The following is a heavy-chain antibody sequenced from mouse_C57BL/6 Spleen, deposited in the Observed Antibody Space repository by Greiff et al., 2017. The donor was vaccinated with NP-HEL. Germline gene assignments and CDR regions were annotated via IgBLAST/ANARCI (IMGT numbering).Heavy chain of an antibody. Sequence: EVQVVESGGGLVKPGGSLKLSCAASGFPFSDYGMHWVRQAPEKGLEWVAYLSSGSSTIYYADTVKGRFTISRDNAKNTLFLQRTRLRSEDTAMYYCARDYGSGYFDVWGTGTTVTVSS. CDR3: ARDYGSGYFDV. J-gene: IGHJ1*03. CDR1: GFPFSDYG. V-gene: IGHV5-17*01. CDR2: LSSGSSTI. D-gene: IGHD1-1*01.